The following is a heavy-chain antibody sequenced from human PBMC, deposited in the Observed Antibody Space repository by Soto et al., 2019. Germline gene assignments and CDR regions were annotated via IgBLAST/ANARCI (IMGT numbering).Heavy chain of an antibody. CDR1: GFTFSSYG. CDR2: IWYDGSNK. Sequence: GGSLRLSCAASGFTFSSYGMHWVRQAPGKGLEWVAVIWYDGSNKYYADSVKGRFTISRDNSKNTLYLQMNSLRAEDTAVYYCARESSGYYDSSGFDYWGQGTLVTVSS. D-gene: IGHD3-22*01. CDR3: ARESSGYYDSSGFDY. J-gene: IGHJ4*02. V-gene: IGHV3-33*01.